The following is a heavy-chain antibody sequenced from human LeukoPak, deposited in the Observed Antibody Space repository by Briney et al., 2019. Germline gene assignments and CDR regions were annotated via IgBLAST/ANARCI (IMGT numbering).Heavy chain of an antibody. CDR2: ISYDGSNK. J-gene: IGHJ4*02. CDR3: AREGPRGNSQFDY. Sequence: QPGGSLRLSCAASGFTFGSYAMHWVRQAPGKGLEWVAVISYDGSNKYYADSVKGRFTISRDNSKDTLFLQMNSLRAEDTAVYYCAREGPRGNSQFDYWGQGTLVTVST. CDR1: GFTFGSYA. D-gene: IGHD2/OR15-2a*01. V-gene: IGHV3-30-3*01.